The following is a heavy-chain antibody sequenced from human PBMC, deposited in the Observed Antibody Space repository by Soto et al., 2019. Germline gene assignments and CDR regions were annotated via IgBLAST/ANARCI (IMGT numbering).Heavy chain of an antibody. J-gene: IGHJ4*02. D-gene: IGHD3-10*01. Sequence: GASVKVSCKASGYTFTSYAMHWVRQAPGQGLEWMGWINADNGNTKYSQKLQGRVTMTTDTSTSTAYMELRSLRSDDTAVYYCASSASPLWFGTLDYWGQGTLVTVSS. CDR3: ASSASPLWFGTLDY. CDR2: INADNGNT. V-gene: IGHV1-18*01. CDR1: GYTFTSYA.